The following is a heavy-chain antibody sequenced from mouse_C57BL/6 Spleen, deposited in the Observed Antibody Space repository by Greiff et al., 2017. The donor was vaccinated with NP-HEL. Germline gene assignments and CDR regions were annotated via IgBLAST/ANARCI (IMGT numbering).Heavy chain of an antibody. CDR1: GFTFSSYG. Sequence: VQLQQSGGDLVKPGGSLKLSCAASGFTFSSYGMSWVRQTPDKRLEWVATISSGGSYTYYPDSVKGRFTISRDNAKNTLYMQMSSLKSEDTAMYYCARHDGSSSYYFDYWGQGTTLTVSS. CDR3: ARHDGSSSYYFDY. D-gene: IGHD1-1*01. V-gene: IGHV5-6*01. J-gene: IGHJ2*01. CDR2: ISSGGSYT.